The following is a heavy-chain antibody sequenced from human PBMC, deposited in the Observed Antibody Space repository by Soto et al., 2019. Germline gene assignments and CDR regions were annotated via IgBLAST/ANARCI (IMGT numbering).Heavy chain of an antibody. CDR1: GGTFSSYA. J-gene: IGHJ3*02. D-gene: IGHD5-12*01. CDR3: AREKQMATIGIDAFDI. V-gene: IGHV1-69*01. Sequence: QVQLVQSGAEVKKPGSSVKVSCKASGGTFSSYAISWVRQSPGQGLEGLGGIIPIFGTANYAQKFQGRVTITADESTSTAELELSSLRSEDTAVYYCAREKQMATIGIDAFDICGQGTMVSVSS. CDR2: IIPIFGTA.